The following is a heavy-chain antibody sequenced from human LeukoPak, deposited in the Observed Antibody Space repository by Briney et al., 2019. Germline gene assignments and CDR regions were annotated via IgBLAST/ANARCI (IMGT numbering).Heavy chain of an antibody. V-gene: IGHV4-39*01. Sequence: SDTLSLTCSVSGGSISSSGYYWGWIRQPPGKGLEWIGSMYYSGSTYYNPSLKSRVTMSEVRSKNQFSLKLSSVTAADTAIYYCARSSYYCFDSWGQGTLVTVSS. D-gene: IGHD3-10*01. CDR3: ARSSYYCFDS. CDR2: MYYSGST. CDR1: GGSISSSGYY. J-gene: IGHJ4*02.